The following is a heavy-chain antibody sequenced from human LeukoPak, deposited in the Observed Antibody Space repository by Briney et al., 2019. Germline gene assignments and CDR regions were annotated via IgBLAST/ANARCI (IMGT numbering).Heavy chain of an antibody. Sequence: GGSLRLSCAASGFTFSSNYMSWVRQAPGKGLEWVSVIYSGGSTYYADSVKGRFTISRHNSKNTLYLQMNSLRAEDTAVYYCARVRSSWSRHGMDVWGQGTTVTVSS. CDR1: GFTFSSNY. CDR3: ARVRSSWSRHGMDV. CDR2: IYSGGST. J-gene: IGHJ6*02. V-gene: IGHV3-53*04. D-gene: IGHD6-13*01.